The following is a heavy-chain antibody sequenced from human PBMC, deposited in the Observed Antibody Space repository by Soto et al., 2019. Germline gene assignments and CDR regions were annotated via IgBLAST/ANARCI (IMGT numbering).Heavy chain of an antibody. V-gene: IGHV3-23*01. Sequence: EVQLLESGGGFVQPGGSLRLSCAATGFTFSVYAMTGFRQAPGKGREGVSAVTANGGSTYSADSVKGRFTISRDNSKNTLFLQMNSLRAEDTAVYYCASLGVGDWANYFYYYGMDVWGQGTTVTVSS. CDR3: ASLGVGDWANYFYYYGMDV. J-gene: IGHJ6*02. CDR1: GFTFSVYA. CDR2: VTANGGST. D-gene: IGHD2-21*02.